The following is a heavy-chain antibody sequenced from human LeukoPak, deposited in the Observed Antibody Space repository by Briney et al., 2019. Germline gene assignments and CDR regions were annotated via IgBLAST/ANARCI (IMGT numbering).Heavy chain of an antibody. D-gene: IGHD1-26*01. J-gene: IGHJ4*02. V-gene: IGHV3-30*18. Sequence: GGSLRLSCAASGFTFSSYSMNWVRQAPGKGLEWVAVISYDGSNKYYADSVKGRFTISRDNSKNTLYLQMNSLRAEDTAVYYCAKEGRIWELLWGGFYWGQGTLVTVSS. CDR3: AKEGRIWELLWGGFY. CDR2: ISYDGSNK. CDR1: GFTFSSYS.